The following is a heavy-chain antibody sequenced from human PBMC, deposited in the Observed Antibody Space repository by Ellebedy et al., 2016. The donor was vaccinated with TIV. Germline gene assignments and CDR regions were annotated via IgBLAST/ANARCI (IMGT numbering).Heavy chain of an antibody. Sequence: AASVKVSCKVSGYTLTELSMHWVRQAPGQGLEWMGAINPSGGDVIYAQKFQGRVTMTRDTSTSTVYMDLTSLRSEDTAVHYCARGGGTGILDVWGQGTTVTVS. CDR2: INPSGGDV. V-gene: IGHV1-46*01. CDR1: GYTLTELS. D-gene: IGHD1-1*01. CDR3: ARGGGTGILDV. J-gene: IGHJ6*02.